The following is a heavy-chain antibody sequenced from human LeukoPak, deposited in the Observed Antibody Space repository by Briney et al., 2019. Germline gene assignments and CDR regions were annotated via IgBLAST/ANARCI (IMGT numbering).Heavy chain of an antibody. J-gene: IGHJ4*02. V-gene: IGHV3-7*01. D-gene: IGHD6-13*01. CDR1: GFTFSSYW. CDR2: IKQDGSEK. Sequence: GGSLRLSCAASGFTFSSYWMSWVRQAPGKGLEWVANIKQDGSEKYYVDSVKGRFTISRDNAKNSLYLQMNSLRAEDTAVYYCARXVSXYXXRXFDYWGQGTLVTVS. CDR3: ARXVSXYXXRXFDY.